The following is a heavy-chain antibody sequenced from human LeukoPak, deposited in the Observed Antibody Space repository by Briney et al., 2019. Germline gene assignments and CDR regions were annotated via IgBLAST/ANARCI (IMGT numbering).Heavy chain of an antibody. CDR1: GGSVSSATYD. D-gene: IGHD3-10*01. Sequence: SQRRSPTCTVSGGSVSSATYDWSWIRHPPGKGLEWMASIIYSGSTYYSPSLKSRVTICVDTSENHLSQKRSSVPAADTAVYYCARYVVYGSGKYYFDYWGQGTLVTVCS. CDR2: IIYSGST. V-gene: IGHV4-39*01. J-gene: IGHJ4*02. CDR3: ARYVVYGSGKYYFDY.